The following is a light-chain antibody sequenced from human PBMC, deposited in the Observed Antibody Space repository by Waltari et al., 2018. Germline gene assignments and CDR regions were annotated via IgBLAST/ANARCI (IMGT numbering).Light chain of an antibody. V-gene: IGKV1-9*01. CDR3: LQFNSFPLT. CDR1: QGISSS. J-gene: IGKJ4*01. CDR2: VAS. Sequence: DIQLTQSPSFLSASVGDRVPITCRASQGISSSLAWYQQKPGMSPKLLIYVASTLQSGVPSRFSGSGSGTEFTLTISSLQPEDFATYYCLQFNSFPLTFGGGTKVEIK.